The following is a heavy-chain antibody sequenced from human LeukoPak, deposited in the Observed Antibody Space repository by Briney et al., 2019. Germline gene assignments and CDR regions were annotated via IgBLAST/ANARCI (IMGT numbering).Heavy chain of an antibody. J-gene: IGHJ5*01. CDR1: GFTVKSNY. V-gene: IGHV3-66*01. Sequence: GGSLRLSCAASGFTVKSNYMSWVRQAPGKGLEWVSVIYIGGTTYYADSVKGRFTISSDHSLTTVYLQMNSLRVEDTAVYYCARDRYDVRGVPDSWGQGALVTVSS. CDR3: ARDRYDVRGVPDS. D-gene: IGHD3-10*01. CDR2: IYIGGTT.